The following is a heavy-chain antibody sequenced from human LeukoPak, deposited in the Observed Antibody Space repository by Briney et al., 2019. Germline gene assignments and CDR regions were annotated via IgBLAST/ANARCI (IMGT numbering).Heavy chain of an antibody. J-gene: IGHJ5*02. Sequence: ASVKVACKASGYTFAGYYMHWVRQAPGQGLEWMGWINPNSGGTNYAQKFQGRVTMTRDTSISTAYMELSRLRSDDTVVYYCARDLGGSYSDWFDPWGQGTLVTVSS. CDR1: GYTFAGYY. CDR3: ARDLGGSYSDWFDP. D-gene: IGHD1-26*01. V-gene: IGHV1-2*02. CDR2: INPNSGGT.